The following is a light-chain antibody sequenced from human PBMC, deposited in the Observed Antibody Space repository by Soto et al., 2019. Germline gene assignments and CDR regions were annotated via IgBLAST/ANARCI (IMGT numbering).Light chain of an antibody. CDR3: QKSFSIPLT. CDR1: QSISRS. CDR2: AAS. V-gene: IGKV1-39*01. Sequence: DIRMTQSPSSLSASVGDRVTITCRASQSISRSLNWYQQKPGKAPKLLIYAASSLQSGVPASFSGSGSGTDFTLTISSLHPEDLATYFCQKSFSIPLTFGGGTKV. J-gene: IGKJ4*01.